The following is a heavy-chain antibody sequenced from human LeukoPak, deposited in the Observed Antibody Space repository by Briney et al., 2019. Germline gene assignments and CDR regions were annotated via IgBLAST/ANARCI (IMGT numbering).Heavy chain of an antibody. D-gene: IGHD2-2*01. V-gene: IGHV1-69*01. Sequence: ASVKVSCEASGGTFSSYAISWVRQAPGQGLEWMGGIIPIFGTANYAQKFQGRVTITADESTSTAYMELSSLRSEDTAVYYCARREVGYCSSTSCYSHAFDIWGQGTMVTVSS. CDR2: IIPIFGTA. CDR1: GGTFSSYA. J-gene: IGHJ3*02. CDR3: ARREVGYCSSTSCYSHAFDI.